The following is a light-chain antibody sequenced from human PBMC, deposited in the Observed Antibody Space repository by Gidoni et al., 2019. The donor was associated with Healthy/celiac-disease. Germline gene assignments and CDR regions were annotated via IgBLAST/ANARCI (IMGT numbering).Light chain of an antibody. CDR2: GAS. Sequence: EIVMTQSPATLSVSPGERATLSCRASQSVSSNLAWYQQIPGQAPRLLIYGASTRATGIPARFSGSGSGTEFTLTISSLQSEDFAVYYCQQYNNWPLWTFGQGTKVEIK. CDR1: QSVSSN. V-gene: IGKV3-15*01. J-gene: IGKJ1*01. CDR3: QQYNNWPLWT.